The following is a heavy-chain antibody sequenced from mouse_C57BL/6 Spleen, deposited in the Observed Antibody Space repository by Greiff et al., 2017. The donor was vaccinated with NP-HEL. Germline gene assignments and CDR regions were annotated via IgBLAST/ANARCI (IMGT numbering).Heavy chain of an antibody. Sequence: EVQGVESGGGLVQPGGSLKLSCAASGFTFSDYYMYWVRQTPEKRLEWVAYISNGGGSTYYPDTVKGRFTISRDNAKNTLYLQMSRLKSEDTAMYYCASLYSNYDYYAMDYWGQGTSVTVSS. CDR2: ISNGGGST. CDR1: GFTFSDYY. V-gene: IGHV5-12*01. D-gene: IGHD2-5*01. J-gene: IGHJ4*01. CDR3: ASLYSNYDYYAMDY.